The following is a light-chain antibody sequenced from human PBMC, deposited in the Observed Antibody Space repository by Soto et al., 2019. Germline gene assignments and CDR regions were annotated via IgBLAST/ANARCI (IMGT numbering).Light chain of an antibody. Sequence: EIVLTQSPGTLSLSPGGRAPLSCRASQSVSSSYLAWSQQNPGQAPRLLLYDASTRATGIPDRFSGSGSGTDFTLTISRLEPEDFAVYCCQQFDGSLWTFGPGTKVDIK. CDR3: QQFDGSLWT. CDR2: DAS. V-gene: IGKV3-20*01. CDR1: QSVSSSY. J-gene: IGKJ1*01.